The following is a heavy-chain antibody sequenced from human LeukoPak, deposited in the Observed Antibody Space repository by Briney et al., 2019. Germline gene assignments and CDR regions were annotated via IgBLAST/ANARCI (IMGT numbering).Heavy chain of an antibody. V-gene: IGHV4-39*07. CDR2: IYHSGST. Sequence: SETLSLTCTVSGGSISSSSYYWGWIRQPPGKGLEWIGSIYHSGSTYYNPSLKSRVTIAVETSKNQFSLKLSSVTAADKAVYYCARGPLTYYYYYYMDVWGKGTTVTVSS. J-gene: IGHJ6*03. CDR3: ARGPLTYYYYYYMDV. CDR1: GGSISSSSYY.